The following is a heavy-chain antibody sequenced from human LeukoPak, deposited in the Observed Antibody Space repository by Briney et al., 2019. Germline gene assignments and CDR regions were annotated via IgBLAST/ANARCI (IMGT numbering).Heavy chain of an antibody. D-gene: IGHD1-26*01. CDR3: ARGGPFQWELLVY. J-gene: IGHJ4*02. V-gene: IGHV3-30-3*01. CDR2: VSHDGIQT. CDR1: GFTFSNYA. Sequence: PGGSLRLSCAASGFTFSNYAMHWVRQGLVKGLESMAVVSHDGIQTYYADSVKGRFTISRDNSKSTLFLQMNSLRAEDTAVYYCARGGPFQWELLVYWGQGTLVTVSS.